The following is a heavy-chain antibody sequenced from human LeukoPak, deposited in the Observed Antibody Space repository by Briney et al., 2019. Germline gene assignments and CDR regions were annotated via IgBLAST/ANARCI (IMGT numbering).Heavy chain of an antibody. V-gene: IGHV1-2*02. J-gene: IGHJ4*02. Sequence: GASVKVSCKASGYTFTGYYMPWVRQAPGQGLEWMGWFNPNSGDTNYAQKFQGRVTMTRDTSISTAYMELGRLTSDDTAVYYCGRGTYCSGGSCYSFDYWGQGTLVTVSS. D-gene: IGHD2-15*01. CDR3: GRGTYCSGGSCYSFDY. CDR1: GYTFTGYY. CDR2: FNPNSGDT.